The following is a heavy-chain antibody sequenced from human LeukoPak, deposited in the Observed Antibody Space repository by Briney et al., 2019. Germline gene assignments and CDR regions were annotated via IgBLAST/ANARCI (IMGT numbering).Heavy chain of an antibody. J-gene: IGHJ5*02. D-gene: IGHD6-13*01. CDR2: ISETSSHT. CDR3: AKDFSSSWQFDP. Sequence: GGSLRLSCAASGFTFSSNAMTLVRQAPGQGLEWVSSISETSSHTFYADSVKGRFTISRDNTKNTLFLQMNSLRVEDTAMYYCAKDFSSSWQFDPWGQGTLVTVSS. CDR1: GFTFSSNA. V-gene: IGHV3-23*01.